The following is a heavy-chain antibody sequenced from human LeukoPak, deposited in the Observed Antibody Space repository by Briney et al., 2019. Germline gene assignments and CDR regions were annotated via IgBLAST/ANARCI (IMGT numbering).Heavy chain of an antibody. CDR3: ARDGPWRNTAFDI. Sequence: PSETLSLTCTVSGGSISSGSYYWSWIRQPAGKGLEWIGRIYTSGSTNYNPSLKSRVTISVDTSKNQFSLKLSSVTAADTAVYYCARDGPWRNTAFDIWGQGTMVTVSS. CDR1: GGSISSGSYY. CDR2: IYTSGST. J-gene: IGHJ3*02. V-gene: IGHV4-61*02. D-gene: IGHD1-14*01.